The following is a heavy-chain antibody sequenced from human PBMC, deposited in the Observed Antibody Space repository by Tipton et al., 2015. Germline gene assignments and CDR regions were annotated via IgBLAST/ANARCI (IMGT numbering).Heavy chain of an antibody. J-gene: IGHJ4*02. CDR1: GGSFSSNSYY. Sequence: TLSLTCAVYGGSFSSNSYYWGWIRQPPGKGLEWIGSIYYTGSTYYNPSLRSRVTISVDTSKNQFSLKVTSVTAADTAVYYCARGAGNSSTWDFDYWGQGSLVTVSS. CDR2: IYYTGST. V-gene: IGHV4-39*01. D-gene: IGHD2/OR15-2a*01. CDR3: ARGAGNSSTWDFDY.